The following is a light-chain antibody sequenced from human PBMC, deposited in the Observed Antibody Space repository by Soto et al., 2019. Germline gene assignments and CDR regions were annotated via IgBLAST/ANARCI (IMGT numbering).Light chain of an antibody. CDR3: SSYTTSSTYG. J-gene: IGLJ1*01. V-gene: IGLV2-14*01. CDR1: SSDVGGYDY. CDR2: DVT. Sequence: QSVLTQPASVSGSPGQSITISCTGTSSDVGGYDYVSWYQQHPGKAHKLMIYDVTNRPSGVSNRFSGSKSGNTASLTISGLQADDEADYYCSSYTTSSTYGFGTGTKVTVL.